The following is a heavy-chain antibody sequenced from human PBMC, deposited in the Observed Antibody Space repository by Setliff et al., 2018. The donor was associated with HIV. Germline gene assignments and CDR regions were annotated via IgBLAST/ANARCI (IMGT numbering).Heavy chain of an antibody. D-gene: IGHD6-6*01. CDR2: INPSSGST. Sequence: GASVKVSCKASGYTFTSYYMHWVRQAPGQGLEWMGIINPSSGSTTYAQEFQGRVTMTRDTSTSTVYMELSSLRSEDTAVYYCARDPAPSSSASYFQHWGQGTPGTAPQ. CDR3: ARDPAPSSSASYFQH. V-gene: IGHV1-46*01. J-gene: IGHJ1*01. CDR1: GYTFTSYY.